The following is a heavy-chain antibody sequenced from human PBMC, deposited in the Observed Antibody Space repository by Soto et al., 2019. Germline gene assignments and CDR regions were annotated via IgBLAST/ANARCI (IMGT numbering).Heavy chain of an antibody. D-gene: IGHD2-15*01. CDR3: AKDCSGASCGFDI. CDR1: GYTFGKYG. J-gene: IGHJ4*02. V-gene: IGHV1-18*01. Sequence: SGKVCCKASGYTFGKYGISWLRQAPGQGLEWVGWISVYHGNTVHAQKFRGRVNMTTDTSTSTAYMELGSLKSDDTAIYYCAKDCSGASCGFDIWGQGTLVTVYS. CDR2: ISVYHGNT.